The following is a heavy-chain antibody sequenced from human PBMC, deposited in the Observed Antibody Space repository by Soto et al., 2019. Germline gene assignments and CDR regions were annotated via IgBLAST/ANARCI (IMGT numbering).Heavy chain of an antibody. CDR1: GYTFTSYG. CDR3: ARDLREWLRLVYYYYGMDV. CDR2: ISAYNGNT. D-gene: IGHD5-12*01. J-gene: IGHJ6*02. Sequence: GASVKVSCKASGYTFTSYGISWVRQAPGQGLEWMGWISAYNGNTNYAQKLQGRVTMTTDTSTSTAYMELRSLRSDDTAVYYCARDLREWLRLVYYYYGMDVWGQGTTVTVS. V-gene: IGHV1-18*04.